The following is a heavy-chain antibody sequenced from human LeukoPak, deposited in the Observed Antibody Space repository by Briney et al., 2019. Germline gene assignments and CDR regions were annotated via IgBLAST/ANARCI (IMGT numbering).Heavy chain of an antibody. CDR1: GYTFTGYY. D-gene: IGHD1-1*01. Sequence: ASVKVSCKASGYTFTGYYMHWVRQAPGQGREWMGWINPNSVGTNYAQKFQGRVTMTRDTSISTAYMELSRLRSDDTAVYYCARSPLYPWNPPPHPFDYWGQGTLVTVSS. CDR3: ARSPLYPWNPPPHPFDY. J-gene: IGHJ4*02. V-gene: IGHV1-2*02. CDR2: INPNSVGT.